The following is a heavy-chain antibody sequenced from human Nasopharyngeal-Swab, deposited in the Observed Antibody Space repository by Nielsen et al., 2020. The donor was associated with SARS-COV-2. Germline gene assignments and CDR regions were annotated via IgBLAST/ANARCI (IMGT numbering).Heavy chain of an antibody. CDR1: GGSISSSNW. V-gene: IGHV4-4*02. CDR2: IYHSGST. J-gene: IGHJ4*02. Sequence: SETLSLTCAVSGGSISSSNWWSWVRQPPGKGLEWIGEIYHSGSTNYNPSLKSRVTISVDKSKNQFSLKLSSVTAADTAVYYCATITGFGGTAARLFDYWGQGTLVTVSS. CDR3: ATITGFGGTAARLFDY. D-gene: IGHD3-3*01.